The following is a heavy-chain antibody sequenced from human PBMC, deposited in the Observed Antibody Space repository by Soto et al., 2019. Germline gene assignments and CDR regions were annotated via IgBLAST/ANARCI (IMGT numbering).Heavy chain of an antibody. CDR3: ARHLTYCSAGSCYSDFPYYGMDV. CDR1: GGSLSRSRYH. J-gene: IGHJ6*02. V-gene: IGHV4-39*01. D-gene: IGHD2-15*01. CDR2: IFYSGST. Sequence: SEALSLTWTGSGGSLSRSRYHGGRIRQPPGKGLEWIGSIFYSGSTYYNPSLKSRVTISVDTSKNQFSLKLSSVTAADTAVYYCARHLTYCSAGSCYSDFPYYGMDVWAQGTTVTVSS.